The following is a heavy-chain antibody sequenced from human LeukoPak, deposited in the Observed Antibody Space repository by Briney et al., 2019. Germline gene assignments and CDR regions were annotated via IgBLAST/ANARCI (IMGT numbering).Heavy chain of an antibody. D-gene: IGHD2-2*01. Sequence: PGGSLRLSCAASGFTFSSYSMNWVRQAPGKGLEWVSSITRSSSFVYYADSVKGRFTISRDNAKNSLYLQMSSLRAEDTAVYYCASEIPNLRYCSSSSCDYWGRGTLVTVSS. CDR3: ASEIPNLRYCSSSSCDY. CDR2: ITRSSSFV. V-gene: IGHV3-21*01. J-gene: IGHJ4*02. CDR1: GFTFSSYS.